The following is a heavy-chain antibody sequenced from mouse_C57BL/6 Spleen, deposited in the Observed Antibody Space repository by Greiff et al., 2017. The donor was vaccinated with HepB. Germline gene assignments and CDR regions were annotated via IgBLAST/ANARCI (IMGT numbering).Heavy chain of an antibody. D-gene: IGHD1-1*01. Sequence: VQLQQSGPELVKPGDSVKISCKASGYSFTGYFMNWVMQSHGKSLEWIGRINPYNGDTFYNQKFKGKATLTVDKSSSTAHMELRSLTSEDSAVYYCARSRGSSHDYFDYWGQGTTLTVSS. CDR2: INPYNGDT. CDR3: ARSRGSSHDYFDY. V-gene: IGHV1-20*01. J-gene: IGHJ2*01. CDR1: GYSFTGYF.